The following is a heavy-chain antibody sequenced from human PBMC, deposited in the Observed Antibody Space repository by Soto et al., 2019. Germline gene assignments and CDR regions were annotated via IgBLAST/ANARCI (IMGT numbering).Heavy chain of an antibody. CDR2: ISYTGRT. D-gene: IGHD7-27*01. Sequence: SETLSLTCIVSGDSVTCGSYYWTWLRQPPGKGLEWIGYISYTGRTKYNPSLQSRVTISVDTSKNDFSLNLSSVTAADTAVYFCAREWGLLPYYVMNVWGQGTAVTVSS. CDR1: GDSVTCGSYY. CDR3: AREWGLLPYYVMNV. J-gene: IGHJ6*02. V-gene: IGHV4-61*03.